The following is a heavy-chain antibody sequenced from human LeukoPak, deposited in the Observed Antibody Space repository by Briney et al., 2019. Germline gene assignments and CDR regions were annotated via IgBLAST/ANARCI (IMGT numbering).Heavy chain of an antibody. V-gene: IGHV4-39*07. Sequence: SETLSLTCTVSGGSISSTNYYWGWIRQPPGKGLEWIGSIYYSGSTYNNPSLKSRVIISVDTSKNQFSLKLSSVTAADTAVYYCARWQSGYYLNYMDVWGKGTTVTVSS. D-gene: IGHD3-3*01. CDR3: ARWQSGYYLNYMDV. CDR2: IYYSGST. CDR1: GGSISSTNYY. J-gene: IGHJ6*03.